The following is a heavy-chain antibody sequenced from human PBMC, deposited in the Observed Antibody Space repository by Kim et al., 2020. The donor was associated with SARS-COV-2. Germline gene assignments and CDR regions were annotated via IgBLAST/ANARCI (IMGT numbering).Heavy chain of an antibody. V-gene: IGHV3-23*01. Sequence: GGSLRLSCAASGFTFSSYAMSWVRQAPGKGLEWVSAISGSGGSTYYADSVKGRFTISRDNSKNTLYLQMNSLRAEDTAVYYCAKAEAEYYDFWSGYFIDYWGQGTLVTVSS. CDR2: ISGSGGST. CDR1: GFTFSSYA. J-gene: IGHJ4*02. D-gene: IGHD3-3*01. CDR3: AKAEAEYYDFWSGYFIDY.